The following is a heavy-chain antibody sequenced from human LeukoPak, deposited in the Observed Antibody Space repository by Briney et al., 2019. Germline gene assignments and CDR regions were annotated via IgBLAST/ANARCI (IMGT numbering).Heavy chain of an antibody. CDR2: ISDSGGST. CDR1: GITLSNYG. V-gene: IGHV3-23*01. CDR3: AKRGVVIRVILVGFHKEAYYFES. J-gene: IGHJ4*02. Sequence: GGSLRLSCAVSGITLSNYGMSWVRQAPGKGLEWVAGISDSGGSTHYADSVKARFTISRDNPKNTLYLKMNSLRAEDTAVYFCAKRGVVIRVILVGFHKEAYYFESWGQGALVTVSS. D-gene: IGHD3/OR15-3a*01.